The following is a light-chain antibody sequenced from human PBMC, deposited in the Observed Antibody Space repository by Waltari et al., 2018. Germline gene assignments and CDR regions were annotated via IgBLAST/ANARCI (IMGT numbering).Light chain of an antibody. V-gene: IGKV1-12*01. CDR2: RAS. J-gene: IGKJ2*01. CDR3: QQAGEFPYT. Sequence: DIQMTQSPSSVSASVGDRVTITCRASQSITNYLAWYQWKPGKAPNLLISRASNLQSAVPSRFSGGGSGTDFTLTISSLQPEYSGNYYCQQAGEFPYTFGRGTRLEI. CDR1: QSITNY.